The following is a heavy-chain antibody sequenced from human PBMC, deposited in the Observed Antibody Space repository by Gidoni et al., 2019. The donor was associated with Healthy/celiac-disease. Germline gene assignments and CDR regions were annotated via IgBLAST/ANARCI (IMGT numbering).Heavy chain of an antibody. CDR2: ISSSSSYI. CDR1: GFTFSSYS. CDR3: ARGHDYEFWSGYYTRYYYYGMDV. J-gene: IGHJ6*02. D-gene: IGHD3-3*01. V-gene: IGHV3-21*01. Sequence: GKPGGSLRLSCAASGFTFSSYSMNWVRQAPGKGLEWVSSISSSSSYIYYADSVKGRFTISRDNAKNSLYLQMNSLRAEDTAVYYCARGHDYEFWSGYYTRYYYYGMDVWGQGTTVTVSS.